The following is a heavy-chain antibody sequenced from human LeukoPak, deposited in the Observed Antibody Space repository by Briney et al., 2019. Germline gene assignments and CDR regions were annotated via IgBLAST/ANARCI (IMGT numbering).Heavy chain of an antibody. D-gene: IGHD6-13*01. J-gene: IGHJ4*02. CDR3: ARDCKQQLVGGDY. CDR2: INPNSGGT. V-gene: IGHV1-2*06. Sequence: GASVKVSCXASGYTFTGYYMHWVRQAPGQGLEWMGRINPNSGGTNYAQKFQGRVTMTRDTSISTAYMELSRLRSDDTAVYYCARDCKQQLVGGDYWGQGTLVTVSS. CDR1: GYTFTGYY.